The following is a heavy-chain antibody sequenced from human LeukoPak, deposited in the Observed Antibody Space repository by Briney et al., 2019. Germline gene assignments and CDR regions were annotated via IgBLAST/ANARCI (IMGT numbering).Heavy chain of an antibody. CDR3: ARVRRNSGNKYFDP. V-gene: IGHV4-61*02. J-gene: IGHJ5*02. CDR1: GGSISSGNYY. CDR2: IYIRGGT. Sequence: SETLSLTCTVSGGSISSGNYYWSWIRQPAGMGLEWIGRIYIRGGTDYNPSLKSRLTISIDTSKNQFYLRLSSVTAADTAVYYCARVRRNSGNKYFDPWGQGTRVTVSS. D-gene: IGHD5-12*01.